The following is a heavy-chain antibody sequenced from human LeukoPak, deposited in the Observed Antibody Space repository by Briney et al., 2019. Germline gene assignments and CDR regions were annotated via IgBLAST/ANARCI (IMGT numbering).Heavy chain of an antibody. CDR2: IYHRGST. D-gene: IGHD3-10*01. CDR1: GFSISSGYY. J-gene: IGHJ4*02. V-gene: IGHV4-38-2*01. CDR3: ARHERGVFDY. Sequence: PSETLSLTCGVSGFSISSGYYWGWIRQPPGRGLEWIGTIYHRGSTYYNPSLKSRVTISVDTSKNQFSLKLSSVTAADTAVYYCARHERGVFDYWGQGTLVTVSS.